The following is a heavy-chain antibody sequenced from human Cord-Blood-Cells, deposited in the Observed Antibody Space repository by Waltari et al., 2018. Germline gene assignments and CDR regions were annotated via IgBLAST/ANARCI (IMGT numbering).Heavy chain of an antibody. V-gene: IGHV4-34*01. J-gene: IGHJ4*02. Sequence: QVQLQQWGAGLLKPSATLSLTCAVYGGSFSGYYWSWIRQPPGKGLDWIGEINHSGGTNYNPSLKSRGTISVDTSKNQFSLKLSSVTAADTAVYYCARADIVLMVYGDYWGQGTLVTVSS. CDR3: ARADIVLMVYGDY. CDR2: INHSGGT. D-gene: IGHD2-8*01. CDR1: GGSFSGYY.